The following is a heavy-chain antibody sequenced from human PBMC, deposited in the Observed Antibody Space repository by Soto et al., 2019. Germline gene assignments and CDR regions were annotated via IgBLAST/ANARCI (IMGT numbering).Heavy chain of an antibody. CDR3: ARGIATGQLDP. J-gene: IGHJ5*02. Sequence: QVQLVQSGAEVKKPGASVKISCKASGYTFTRYTMNWVRQAPVQSLEWMGWLNPDNGNTKCSQKFQDRVIITRDTSASTAYMDLSSLRSEATAVYYCARGIATGQLDPWGQGTLVTVSS. D-gene: IGHD1-1*01. CDR1: GYTFTRYT. V-gene: IGHV1-3*01. CDR2: LNPDNGNT.